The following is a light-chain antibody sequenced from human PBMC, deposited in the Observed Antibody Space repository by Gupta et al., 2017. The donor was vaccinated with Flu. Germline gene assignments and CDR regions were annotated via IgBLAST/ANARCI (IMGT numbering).Light chain of an antibody. Sequence: ITISCTGTSSAVGGHNYVSYDQQHPGKARKLMIYEVSKRPAGVASSFSGSKSDNTASLTISGRKEEDEADYYCSADTSSSFQVFGGGTKLIVL. CDR1: SSAVGGHNY. J-gene: IGLJ3*02. V-gene: IGLV2-14*01. CDR2: EVS. CDR3: SADTSSSFQV.